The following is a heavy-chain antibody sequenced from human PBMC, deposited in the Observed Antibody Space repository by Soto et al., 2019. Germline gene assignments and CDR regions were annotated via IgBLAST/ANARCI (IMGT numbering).Heavy chain of an antibody. CDR1: GASVSRIGFH. CDR3: ARRGSGHTFDY. CDR2: IYDAGTT. V-gene: IGHV4-39*01. J-gene: IGHJ4*02. D-gene: IGHD3-10*01. Sequence: QVQLQESGPGLVKPSETLSLTCAVSGASVSRIGFHWGWIRQPPGQGLGWIGSIYDAGTTFYNPSLKSRVTISADTSKNHLSLRLTSVTAADTAVYYCARRGSGHTFDYWGQGTLVTVSS.